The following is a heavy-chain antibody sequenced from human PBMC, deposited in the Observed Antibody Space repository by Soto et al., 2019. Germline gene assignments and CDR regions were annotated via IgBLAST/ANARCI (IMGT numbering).Heavy chain of an antibody. CDR3: ARVFKGDFVK. Sequence: PGGSLRLSCAASGFIFSGHWMSWVRQAPGKGLEWVAKIKEDGTEKYYVDSVKGRFTISRDNAEKSLYLQMNNLRAEDTALYYCARVFKGDFVKWGQGSLVTVSS. J-gene: IGHJ4*02. V-gene: IGHV3-7*01. D-gene: IGHD2-21*02. CDR2: IKEDGTEK. CDR1: GFIFSGHW.